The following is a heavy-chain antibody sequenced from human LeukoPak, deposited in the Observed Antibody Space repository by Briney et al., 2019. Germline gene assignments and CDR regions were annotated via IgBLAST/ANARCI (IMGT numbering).Heavy chain of an antibody. CDR3: ARERYSSSSRIPYYYYYGMDV. CDR1: GGSISSGSYY. CDR2: IYTSGST. Sequence: PSETLSLTCTVSGGSISSGSYYWSWIRQPAGKGLEWIGRIYTSGSTNYNPFLKSRVTISVDTSKNQFSLKLSSVTAADTAVYYCARERYSSSSRIPYYYYYGMDVWGQGTTVTVSS. J-gene: IGHJ6*02. D-gene: IGHD6-6*01. V-gene: IGHV4-61*02.